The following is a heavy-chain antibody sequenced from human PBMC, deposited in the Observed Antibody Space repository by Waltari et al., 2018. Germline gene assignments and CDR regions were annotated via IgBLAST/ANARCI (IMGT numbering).Heavy chain of an antibody. CDR3: ARARGYYYYMDV. CDR1: GSPFSSSW. J-gene: IGHJ6*03. CDR2: IKQDGSEK. V-gene: IGHV3-7*03. Sequence: EVQLVESGGGLVQPGGSLRPSCAASGSPFSSSWMSWVRQAPGKGLEWVANIKQDGSEKYYVDSVKGRFTISRDNAKNSLYLQMNSLRAEDTAVYYCARARGYYYYMDVWGKGTTVTVSS.